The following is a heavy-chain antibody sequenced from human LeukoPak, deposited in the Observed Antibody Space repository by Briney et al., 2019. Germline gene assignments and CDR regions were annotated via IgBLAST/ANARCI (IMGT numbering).Heavy chain of an antibody. CDR1: GFTFSNYG. CDR2: MRYDGSNT. J-gene: IGHJ4*02. CDR3: ASGPHYNILTGFYKVRSHLDY. Sequence: PGGSLRLSCAASGFTFSNYGMHWVRRAPGKGLEWLAFMRYDGSNTHYADSVKGRFTISRDNSKNTLFLQMNSLRTEDTALYYCASGPHYNILTGFYKVRSHLDYWGQGTLVTVSS. V-gene: IGHV3-30*02. D-gene: IGHD3-9*01.